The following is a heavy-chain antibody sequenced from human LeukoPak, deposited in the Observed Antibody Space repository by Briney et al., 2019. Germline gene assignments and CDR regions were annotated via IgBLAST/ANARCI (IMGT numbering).Heavy chain of an antibody. D-gene: IGHD2-15*01. CDR3: ARNVGILAPIDY. CDR2: IYYSGST. Sequence: SGTLSLTCTVSGGSISSYYWSWIRQPPGKGLEWIGYIYYSGSTNYNPSLKSRVTISVDTSKNQFSLKLSSVTAADTAVYYCARNVGILAPIDYWGQGTLVTVSS. J-gene: IGHJ4*02. V-gene: IGHV4-59*08. CDR1: GGSISSYY.